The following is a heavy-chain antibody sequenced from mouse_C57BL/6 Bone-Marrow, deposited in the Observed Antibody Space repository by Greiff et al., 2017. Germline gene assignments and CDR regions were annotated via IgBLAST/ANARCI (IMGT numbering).Heavy chain of an antibody. CDR1: GFTFNTYA. CDR3: VGDRFRESSYAMDY. D-gene: IGHD3-3*01. J-gene: IGHJ4*01. CDR2: IRSKSSNYAT. Sequence: DVKLVESGGGLVQPKGSLKLSCAASGFTFNTYAMHWVRQAPGKGLEWVARIRSKSSNYATYYAGSVKDRFTISRDDSQSMLYLQMNNLKTEDTAMYDCVGDRFRESSYAMDYWGQGTTVTVSS. V-gene: IGHV10-3*01.